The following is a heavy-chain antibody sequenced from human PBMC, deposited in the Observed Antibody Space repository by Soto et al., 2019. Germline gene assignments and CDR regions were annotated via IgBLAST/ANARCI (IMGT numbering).Heavy chain of an antibody. Sequence: KGPLGTFSSYAIGLVRQAPGQGLEWLRGIIPIFGTSNYAQNFEGRVTITADGSTSTANTELSSLSSEAPPAYYCARKDPNSYDSSGHYYLENWFDPWGQGTLVA. CDR2: IIPIFGTS. CDR1: LGTFSSYA. D-gene: IGHD3-22*01. J-gene: IGHJ5*02. V-gene: IGHV1-69*01. CDR3: ARKDPNSYDSSGHYYLENWFDP.